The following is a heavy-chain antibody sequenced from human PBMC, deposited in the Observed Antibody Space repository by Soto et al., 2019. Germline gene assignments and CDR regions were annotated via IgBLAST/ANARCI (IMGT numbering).Heavy chain of an antibody. CDR2: ISGSGSTI. CDR3: AKVFYYYDSSGYYYFDY. J-gene: IGHJ4*02. D-gene: IGHD3-22*01. V-gene: IGHV3-23*01. Sequence: GGTLRLSCAASGFTFSSYAVSWVRQAPGKGPEWISSISGSGSTIYYADSVKGRFTISRDNSKNTLYLQMSSLRAEDTAVYYCAKVFYYYDSSGYYYFDYWGQGTLVTVSS. CDR1: GFTFSSYA.